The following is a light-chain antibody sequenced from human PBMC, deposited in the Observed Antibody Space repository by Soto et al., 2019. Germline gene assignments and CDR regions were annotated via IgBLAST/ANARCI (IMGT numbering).Light chain of an antibody. J-gene: IGKJ1*01. V-gene: IGKV3-15*01. CDR3: QQYYNWPRT. CDR2: GAS. Sequence: EIVMTQSPGTLSLSPGDTATLSCRASQSLGSDLAWYQQKPGQAPRLLIFGASARPTGIPARISGSGSGTEFPLTISSLRSEDFAVYFCQQYYNWPRTFGQGTQVEI. CDR1: QSLGSD.